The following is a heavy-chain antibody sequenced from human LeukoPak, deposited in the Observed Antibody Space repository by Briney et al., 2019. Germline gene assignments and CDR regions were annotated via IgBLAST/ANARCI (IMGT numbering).Heavy chain of an antibody. CDR1: GGSISSGGYY. J-gene: IGHJ5*02. CDR3: ARADYSDSSGYYYWFDP. Sequence: SQTLSLTCTVSGGSISSGGYYWSWIRQHPGKGLEWIGYIYYSGSTYYNPSLKSRVTISVDTSKNQFSLKLSSVTAADTAVYYCARADYSDSSGYYYWFDPWGQGTLVTVSS. V-gene: IGHV4-31*03. D-gene: IGHD3-22*01. CDR2: IYYSGST.